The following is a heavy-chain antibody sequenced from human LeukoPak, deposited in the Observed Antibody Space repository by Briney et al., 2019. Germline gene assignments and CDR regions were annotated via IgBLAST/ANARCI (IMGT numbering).Heavy chain of an antibody. Sequence: SETLSLTCTVSGYSISSGYYWGWIRQPPGKGLEWIGSIYHSGSTYYNPSLKSRVTISVDTSKNHFSLKLSSVTAADTAVYFCARQALRHSESGNSYNRFDPWGQGNLVIVSS. V-gene: IGHV4-38-2*02. CDR2: IYHSGST. CDR1: GYSISSGYY. CDR3: ARQALRHSESGNSYNRFDP. J-gene: IGHJ5*02. D-gene: IGHD3-10*01.